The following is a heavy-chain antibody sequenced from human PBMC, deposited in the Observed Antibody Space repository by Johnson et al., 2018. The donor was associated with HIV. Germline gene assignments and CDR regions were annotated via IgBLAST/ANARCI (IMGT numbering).Heavy chain of an antibody. J-gene: IGHJ3*01. D-gene: IGHD3-22*01. V-gene: IGHV3-20*04. Sequence: VESGGGVVRPGGSLRLSCAASGFTFDEYGMSWVRQAPGKGLEWASGINWNGGRTGYADSMKGRFTISRDNAKNSLYLQMNSLRAEDTALYYCARSFDSSDYWKHAFDVWGQGTMVTVSS. CDR1: GFTFDEYG. CDR2: INWNGGRT. CDR3: ARSFDSSDYWKHAFDV.